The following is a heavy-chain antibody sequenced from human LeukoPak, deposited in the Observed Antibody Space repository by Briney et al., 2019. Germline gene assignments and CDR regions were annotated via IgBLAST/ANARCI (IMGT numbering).Heavy chain of an antibody. CDR1: EFTFSTYA. CDR3: AKGTLAYFDY. CDR2: ISGSGGST. Sequence: GGPLRLSCAASEFTFSTYAMSWVRQAPGKGLEWVSAISGSGGSTYYADSVKGRFTISRDNSKNTLYLQMNSLRAEDTAVYYCAKGTLAYFDYWGQGTLVTVSS. J-gene: IGHJ4*02. V-gene: IGHV3-23*01.